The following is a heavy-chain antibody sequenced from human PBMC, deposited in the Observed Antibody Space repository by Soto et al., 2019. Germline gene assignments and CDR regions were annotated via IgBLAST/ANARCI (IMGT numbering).Heavy chain of an antibody. D-gene: IGHD2-15*01. J-gene: IGHJ5*02. Sequence: EMHLVESGGGLVQPGGSLRLSCAASGFTVSDNYVSWVRQAPGQGLEWISVIFDGGSTYYADSVKGRFIISRDDSKNTLYLQMNSLGVEDTAVYYCAKCRIEGGFDPWGQGTLVTVSS. CDR2: IFDGGST. CDR3: AKCRIEGGFDP. V-gene: IGHV3-66*01. CDR1: GFTVSDNY.